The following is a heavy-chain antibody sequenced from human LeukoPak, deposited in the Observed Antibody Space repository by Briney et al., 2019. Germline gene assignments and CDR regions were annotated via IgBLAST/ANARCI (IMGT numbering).Heavy chain of an antibody. CDR1: GFSFSTYW. V-gene: IGHV3-7*01. CDR2: IKQDGSDK. J-gene: IGHJ4*02. CDR3: ARLDASGLDY. D-gene: IGHD6-19*01. Sequence: GGSLRLSCAASGFSFSTYWMTWVRQAPGKGLEWVANIKQDGSDKRYVDSVKGRFTISRDNAKNSLYLQMNSLRADDTAVYYCARLDASGLDYWGQGTLVTVSS.